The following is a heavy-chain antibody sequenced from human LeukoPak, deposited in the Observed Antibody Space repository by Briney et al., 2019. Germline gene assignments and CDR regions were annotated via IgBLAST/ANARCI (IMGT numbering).Heavy chain of an antibody. J-gene: IGHJ5*02. V-gene: IGHV1-69*02. D-gene: IGHD2-2*01. CDR3: VSQCDGVVLFTCPVDP. Sequence: SVKVSCKASGDTFSSYSINWVRQAPGQGLEWMGRIIPIFDITNYAQKFHGRVTITADKSTTTAYMELSSLRFEDTAVYYCVSQCDGVVLFTCPVDPWGQGTLVTVSS. CDR1: GDTFSSYS. CDR2: IIPIFDIT.